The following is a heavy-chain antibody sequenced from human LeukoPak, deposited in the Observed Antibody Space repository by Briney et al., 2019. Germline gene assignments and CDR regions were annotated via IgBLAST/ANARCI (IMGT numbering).Heavy chain of an antibody. Sequence: SETLSLTCSVSGGSISNYYWSWIRQPPGKGLEWIGYIYYSGSTKYNSSLKSRVTISVQTSNNQFSLKLSSVTAADTAVYYCARDGPSDFFDYWGQGTLVTVSS. D-gene: IGHD3-3*01. CDR1: GGSISNYY. J-gene: IGHJ4*02. CDR2: IYYSGST. CDR3: ARDGPSDFFDY. V-gene: IGHV4-59*01.